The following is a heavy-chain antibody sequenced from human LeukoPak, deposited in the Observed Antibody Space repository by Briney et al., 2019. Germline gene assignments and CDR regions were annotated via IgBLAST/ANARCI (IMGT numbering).Heavy chain of an antibody. Sequence: SETLSLTCTVSGGSISSGSYYWSWIRQPAGKGLEWIGRIYTSGSTNYNPSLKSRVTISVDTSKNQFSLKLSSVTAADTAVYYCARGSVHYYYYYMDVWGKGTTVTVSS. V-gene: IGHV4-61*02. CDR2: IYTSGST. CDR3: ARGSVHYYYYYMDV. D-gene: IGHD3-3*01. CDR1: GGSISSGSYY. J-gene: IGHJ6*03.